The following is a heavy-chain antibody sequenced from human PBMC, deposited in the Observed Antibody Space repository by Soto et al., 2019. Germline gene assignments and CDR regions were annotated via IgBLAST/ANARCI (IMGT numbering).Heavy chain of an antibody. J-gene: IGHJ5*02. Sequence: QVQLVQSGAEVKQPGSSVKVSCQASGVTFSSFAISWVRQAPGQGLEWMGGIIPIFRTPNYAQNFQGRVTITADASTSSVYMVLRRLRSEDPAVYYGARRTGRGFLPGTPRFNWFDPWCPGTLVTVSS. CDR2: IIPIFRTP. V-gene: IGHV1-69*01. CDR3: ARRTGRGFLPGTPRFNWFDP. CDR1: GVTFSSFA. D-gene: IGHD7-27*01.